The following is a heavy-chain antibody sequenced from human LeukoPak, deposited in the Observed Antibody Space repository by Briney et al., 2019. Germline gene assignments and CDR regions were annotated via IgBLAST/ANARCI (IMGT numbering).Heavy chain of an antibody. CDR3: AKVLDYGDYGGFDF. CDR2: IRYDGISK. CDR1: GFTFTTYG. Sequence: GGSLRLSCAASGFTFTTYGMHWVRQAPGKGRQWVAFIRYDGISKYYADSVKGRFTISKDNSKNTLYLQMNSLRADDTAVYYCAKVLDYGDYGGFDFWGQGTLVTVSS. D-gene: IGHD4-17*01. V-gene: IGHV3-30*02. J-gene: IGHJ4*02.